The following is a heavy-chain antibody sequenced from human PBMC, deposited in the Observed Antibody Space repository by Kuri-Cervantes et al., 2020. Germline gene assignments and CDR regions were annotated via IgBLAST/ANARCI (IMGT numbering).Heavy chain of an antibody. CDR3: ARGELYYGDPNFDY. CDR2: IIPIFGTA. V-gene: IGHV1-69*13. Sequence: SVKVTCKASGGTFSSYAISWVRQDPGQGLEWMGGIIPIFGTANYAQKFLGRVTITADESTSTDYMELSRLRSDDKAVYYCARGELYYGDPNFDYWGQGTLVTVSS. J-gene: IGHJ4*02. D-gene: IGHD4-17*01. CDR1: GGTFSSYA.